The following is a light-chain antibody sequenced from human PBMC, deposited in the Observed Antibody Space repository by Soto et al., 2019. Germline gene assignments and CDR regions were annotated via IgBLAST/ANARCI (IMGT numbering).Light chain of an antibody. J-gene: IGLJ1*01. CDR1: SGSIASNY. Sequence: NFMLTQPHSVSGSPGKTVTISCTRSSGSIASNYVQWFQQRPGSGPTIVISDDDQRPSGVPDRFSGSIDSSSNSASLTISGLKTEDEADYYCHSYDSTFFYVVGTGTKV. V-gene: IGLV6-57*04. CDR2: DDD. CDR3: HSYDSTFFYV.